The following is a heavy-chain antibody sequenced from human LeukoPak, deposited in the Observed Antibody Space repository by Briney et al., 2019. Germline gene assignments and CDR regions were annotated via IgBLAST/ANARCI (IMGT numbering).Heavy chain of an antibody. CDR3: ARAPRKKYYDSGGLPDYFDY. D-gene: IGHD3-22*01. Sequence: SETLSLTCTVSGGSISSISYYWGWIRQPPGKGLEWIGSIYYSGSTYYNPSLKSRVTISVDTSKNQFSLKLSSVTAADTAVYYCARAPRKKYYDSGGLPDYFDYWGQGTLVTVSS. CDR2: IYYSGST. CDR1: GGSISSISYY. J-gene: IGHJ4*02. V-gene: IGHV4-39*07.